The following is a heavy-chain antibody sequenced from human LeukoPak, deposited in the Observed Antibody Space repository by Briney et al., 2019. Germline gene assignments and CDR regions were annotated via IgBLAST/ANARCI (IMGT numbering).Heavy chain of an antibody. V-gene: IGHV4-59*01. J-gene: IGHJ5*02. D-gene: IGHD3-9*01. Sequence: SETLSLTCTVSGGSINSYYWSWIRQPPGKGLEWIGYIYYSGSTNYNPSLKSRVTISVHTSKNQFSLKLSSVTAADTAVYYCARLTGYSSESWFDPWGQGTLVTVSS. CDR1: GGSINSYY. CDR3: ARLTGYSSESWFDP. CDR2: IYYSGST.